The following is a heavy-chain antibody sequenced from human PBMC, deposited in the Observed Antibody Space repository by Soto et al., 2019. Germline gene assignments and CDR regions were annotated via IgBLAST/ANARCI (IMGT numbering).Heavy chain of an antibody. CDR1: GFTFRNYD. V-gene: IGHV3-13*05. CDR2: ISAAGDP. J-gene: IGHJ6*02. CDR3: ARTDRDFYGLDV. Sequence: EVQLVESGGGLVQPGGSLRLSCEASGFTFRNYDMHWVRQGTGKGLEWVSGISAAGDPDYADSVEGRFTIARENAQNSFCLQRNRLRVGDTAVYYCARTDRDFYGLDVWGQGTTVIVSS.